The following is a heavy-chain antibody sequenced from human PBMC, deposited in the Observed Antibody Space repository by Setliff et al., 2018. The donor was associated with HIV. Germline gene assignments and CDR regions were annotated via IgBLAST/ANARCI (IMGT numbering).Heavy chain of an antibody. V-gene: IGHV3-11*04. CDR3: AQITVMGY. CDR1: GFSFGNAW. CDR2: ISGSGSTI. J-gene: IGHJ4*02. Sequence: GGSLRLSCAASGFSFGNAWMSWVRQAPGKGLEWVSYISGSGSTIYYADSVKGRFTISRDNAKNSLYLQMNSLRAEDTAVYYCAQITVMGYWGQGTLVTVSS. D-gene: IGHD4-4*01.